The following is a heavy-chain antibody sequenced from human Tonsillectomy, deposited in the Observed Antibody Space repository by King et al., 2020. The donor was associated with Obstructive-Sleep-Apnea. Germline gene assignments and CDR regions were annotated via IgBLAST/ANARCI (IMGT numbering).Heavy chain of an antibody. J-gene: IGHJ4*02. D-gene: IGHD3-10*01. CDR2: ISPTSSHI. CDR3: AREPRITMVRGGYGY. Sequence: VKLVESGGGLVKPGGSLRLSCAASGFTFSSYSMNWVRQAPGKGLEWVSSISPTSSHIYYADSVKGRFTISRDNAKNSLYLQMNSLGAEDTAVYYCAREPRITMVRGGYGYWGQGTLVTVSS. CDR1: GFTFSSYS. V-gene: IGHV3-21*01.